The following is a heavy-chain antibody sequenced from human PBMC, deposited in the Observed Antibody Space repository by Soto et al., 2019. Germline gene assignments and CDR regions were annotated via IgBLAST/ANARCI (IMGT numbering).Heavy chain of an antibody. D-gene: IGHD2-15*01. CDR2: INAGNGNT. CDR1: GYTFTSYA. CDR3: ARAPDIVGAGGFDY. Sequence: QVQLVQSGAEVKKPGASVKVSCKASGYTFTSYAMHWVRQAPGQRLEWMGWINAGNGNTKYSQKFQGRVTITRDTSASTAYMELSSLSSEDTAVYYCARAPDIVGAGGFDYWGQETLVTVSS. J-gene: IGHJ4*02. V-gene: IGHV1-3*01.